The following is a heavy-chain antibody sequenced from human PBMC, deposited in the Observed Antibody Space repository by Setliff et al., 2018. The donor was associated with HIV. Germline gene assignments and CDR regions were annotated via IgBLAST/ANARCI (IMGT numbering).Heavy chain of an antibody. J-gene: IGHJ5*02. CDR3: AALLVRGVIIIPPYNWFDP. D-gene: IGHD3-10*01. CDR1: GYSFTGYY. V-gene: IGHV1-2*06. CDR2: INPNSGGT. Sequence: ASVKVSCKASGYSFTGYYMHWVRQAPGQGLEWMGRINPNSGGTNYAQKFQGRVTMTRDTSISTAYMELSRLRSDDTAVYYCAALLVRGVIIIPPYNWFDPWGQGTLVTVSS.